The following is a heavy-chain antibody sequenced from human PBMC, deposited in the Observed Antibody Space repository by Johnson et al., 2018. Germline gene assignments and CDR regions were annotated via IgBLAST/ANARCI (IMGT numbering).Heavy chain of an antibody. Sequence: EVQLLESGGGLVQPGRSXRLSCAASGFTFDDYAMHCVRQAPGKGLEWVSGISWNSGSIDYADSVKVRFTISRDNSENTFYLQMNSLRTDDTAVYYCAKDDYAAGSYDPPNACDLWGQGTMVTVSS. CDR1: GFTFDDYA. CDR3: AKDDYAAGSYDPPNACDL. D-gene: IGHD3-10*01. V-gene: IGHV3-9*01. J-gene: IGHJ3*01. CDR2: ISWNSGSI.